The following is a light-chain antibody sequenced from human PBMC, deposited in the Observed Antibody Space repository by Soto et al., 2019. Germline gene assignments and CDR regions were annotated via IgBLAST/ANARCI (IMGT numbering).Light chain of an antibody. J-gene: IGKJ5*01. CDR2: DAS. Sequence: EIVLTQSPATLSLSPGERATLSCRASQSVSSYLAWYQQKPGQAPRLLIYDASNRATGIPARFSGSVSGTDFTLTISSLEPEDFAVYYCQQRSIWPFTFGRGTRLEIK. V-gene: IGKV3-11*01. CDR3: QQRSIWPFT. CDR1: QSVSSY.